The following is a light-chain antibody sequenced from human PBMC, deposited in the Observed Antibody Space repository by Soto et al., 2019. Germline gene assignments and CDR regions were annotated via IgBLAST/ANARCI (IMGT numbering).Light chain of an antibody. CDR3: QQSSNWPRIT. Sequence: EIVLTQSPATLSLSPGARATLSCWASQSVTSYLAWYQQKPGQAPRLLIYDASNRATGIPARFSGSGSGTDFTLTISSLEPEDFAVYYCQQSSNWPRITLGQGTRLEIK. CDR1: QSVTSY. J-gene: IGKJ5*01. CDR2: DAS. V-gene: IGKV3-11*01.